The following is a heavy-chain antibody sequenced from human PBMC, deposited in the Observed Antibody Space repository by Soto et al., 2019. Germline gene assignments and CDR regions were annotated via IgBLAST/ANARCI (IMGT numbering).Heavy chain of an antibody. Sequence: QAGGSLRLSCAASRFTFSTYWMSWVRQAPGKGLEWVANIRQDGSQKYYVDSVKGRFTISRDNAKNSLYLQMNSLRADDTAVYYCARGGYCSSTSCSLFDYWGQGTLVTVSS. J-gene: IGHJ4*02. V-gene: IGHV3-7*01. CDR1: RFTFSTYW. CDR3: ARGGYCSSTSCSLFDY. CDR2: IRQDGSQK. D-gene: IGHD2-2*03.